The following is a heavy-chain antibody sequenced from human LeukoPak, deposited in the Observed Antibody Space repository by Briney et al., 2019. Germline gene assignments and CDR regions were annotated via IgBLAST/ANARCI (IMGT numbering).Heavy chain of an antibody. CDR3: AKVALNHYVWGSDRSPLGY. Sequence: PSETLSLTCAVYGGSFSGYYWSWIRQPPGKGLEWVSGISYSGGSTYYADSVKGRFTISRDNSKNTLFLQVNSLRAEDTAIYYCAKVALNHYVWGSDRSPLGYWGQGTLVTVSS. J-gene: IGHJ4*02. V-gene: IGHV3-23*01. D-gene: IGHD3-16*02. CDR2: ISYSGGST. CDR1: GGSFSGYY.